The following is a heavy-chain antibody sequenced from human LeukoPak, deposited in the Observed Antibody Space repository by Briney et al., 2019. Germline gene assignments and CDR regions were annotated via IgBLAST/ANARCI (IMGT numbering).Heavy chain of an antibody. CDR1: GYTFTSYG. V-gene: IGHV1-18*01. D-gene: IGHD2-21*02. CDR3: ARAGGGDGNWFDP. Sequence: ASVKVSCKASGYTFTSYGITWVRQAPGQGLEWMGWISVYNGNTNYAQKLQGRVTMTTDASTSTAYMELRSLSSDDTAVYYCARAGGGDGNWFDPWGQGTLVTVSS. CDR2: ISVYNGNT. J-gene: IGHJ5*02.